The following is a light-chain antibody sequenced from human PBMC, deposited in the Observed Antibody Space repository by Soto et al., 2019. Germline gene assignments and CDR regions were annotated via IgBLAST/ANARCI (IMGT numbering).Light chain of an antibody. CDR1: SSDVGSYNL. CDR2: EGS. J-gene: IGLJ2*01. Sequence: QSALTQPASVSGSPGQSITISCTGTSSDVGSYNLVSWYQQHPGKAPKLMIYEGSKRASGVSTRFSGSKSGNTASLTISGLQAEDEADYYCCSYAGSSFSLVLGGGPQLTVL. V-gene: IGLV2-23*01. CDR3: CSYAGSSFSLV.